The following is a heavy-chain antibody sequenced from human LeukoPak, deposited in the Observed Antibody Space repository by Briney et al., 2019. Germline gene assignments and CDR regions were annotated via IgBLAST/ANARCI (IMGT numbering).Heavy chain of an antibody. CDR3: ARLAYCSNDVCYSNYYYSMDV. D-gene: IGHD2-8*01. V-gene: IGHV5-51*01. CDR1: GYIFSSYR. Sequence: GESLKISCKGSGYIFSSYRIGWVRQMPGKGLEWIGIIYPDDSDTRYSPSFQGQVTISADKSISTAYLQWSSLKASDTAMYYCARLAYCSNDVCYSNYYYSMDVWGKGTTVTVSS. J-gene: IGHJ6*03. CDR2: IYPDDSDT.